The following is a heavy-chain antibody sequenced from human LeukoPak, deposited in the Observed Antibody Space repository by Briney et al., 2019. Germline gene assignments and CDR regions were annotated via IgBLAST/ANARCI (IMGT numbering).Heavy chain of an antibody. D-gene: IGHD6-19*01. CDR3: AKLNHRGYSSGWYPLDAFDI. J-gene: IGHJ3*02. CDR1: GFTFSSYT. V-gene: IGHV3-23*01. CDR2: IYGGGDTT. Sequence: GGSLRLSCAASGFTFSSYTMSWVRLAPGKGLEWVSLIYGGGDTTYYADSVKGRFTISRDNSKNTLYLQMNSLRAEDTAVYYCAKLNHRGYSSGWYPLDAFDIWGQGTMVTVSS.